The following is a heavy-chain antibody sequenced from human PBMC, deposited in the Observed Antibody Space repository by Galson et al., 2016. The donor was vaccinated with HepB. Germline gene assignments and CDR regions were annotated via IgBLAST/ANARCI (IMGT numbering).Heavy chain of an antibody. Sequence: SLRLSCAASGFTFSSYAMSWVRQAPGKGLEWVSAIVGSGGSTNYAGSVQDRFTISRDNSKNTLYLQMNSLRAEDTAVYYCANHNDLRRNTYFDYWGQGTLVTVSS. D-gene: IGHD1-1*01. CDR1: GFTFSSYA. CDR3: ANHNDLRRNTYFDY. CDR2: IVGSGGST. J-gene: IGHJ4*02. V-gene: IGHV3-23*01.